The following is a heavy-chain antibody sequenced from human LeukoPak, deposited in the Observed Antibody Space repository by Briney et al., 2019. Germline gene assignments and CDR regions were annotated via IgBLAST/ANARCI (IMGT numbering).Heavy chain of an antibody. CDR2: ISGSGGST. J-gene: IGHJ4*02. CDR3: ARAFTIFGVVTIDY. D-gene: IGHD3-3*01. V-gene: IGHV3-23*01. CDR1: GFTFNSYA. Sequence: GGSLRLSCAASGFTFNSYAMSWVRQAPGKGLEWVSGISGSGGSTYYADSVKGRFTISRDNSKNTLYLQMNSLRAEDTAVYYCARAFTIFGVVTIDYWGQGTLVTVSS.